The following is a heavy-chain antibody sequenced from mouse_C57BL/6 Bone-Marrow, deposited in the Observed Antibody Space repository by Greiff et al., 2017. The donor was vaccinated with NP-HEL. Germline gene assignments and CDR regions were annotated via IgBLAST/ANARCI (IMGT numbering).Heavy chain of an antibody. D-gene: IGHD2-4*01. CDR3: ARSYYHYEAWFAY. V-gene: IGHV2-2*01. CDR1: GFSLTSYG. Sequence: QVQLQQSGPGLVQPSQCLSITCTVSGFSLTSYGVHWVRQSPGKGLEWLGGIWSGGSPDYNAAFLSRLSISKNNSKSQVFFKMNSLQSDDTAIYYCARSYYHYEAWFAYWGQGTLVTVSA. J-gene: IGHJ3*01. CDR2: IWSGGSP.